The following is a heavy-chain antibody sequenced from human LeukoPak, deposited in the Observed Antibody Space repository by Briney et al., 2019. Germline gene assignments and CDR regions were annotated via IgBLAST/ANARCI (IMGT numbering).Heavy chain of an antibody. J-gene: IGHJ2*01. D-gene: IGHD6-13*01. CDR2: IYYSGST. Sequence: SETLSLTCTVSGGSISSYYWSWIRQPPGKGLEWIGYIYYSGSTNYNPSLKSRVTISVDTSKNQFSLKLSSVTAADTAVYYCAGLKNPIAAASPTGWYFDLWGRGTLVTVSS. V-gene: IGHV4-59*12. CDR3: AGLKNPIAAASPTGWYFDL. CDR1: GGSISSYY.